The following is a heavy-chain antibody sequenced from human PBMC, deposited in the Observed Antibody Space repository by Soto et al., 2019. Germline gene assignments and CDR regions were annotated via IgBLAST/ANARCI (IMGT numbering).Heavy chain of an antibody. CDR2: INPGNGIT. CDR1: GYTLTTYA. J-gene: IGHJ4*02. CDR3: ARDYFYDTNVFDY. D-gene: IGHD3-22*01. V-gene: IGHV1-3*01. Sequence: GASVKVSCKASGYTLTTYAMHWVRQAPGQRLEWMGWINPGNGITKYSQKFQGRVTITRDTSASTVHMELSSLRFEDTGVYYCARDYFYDTNVFDYCGLGTLVIGSS.